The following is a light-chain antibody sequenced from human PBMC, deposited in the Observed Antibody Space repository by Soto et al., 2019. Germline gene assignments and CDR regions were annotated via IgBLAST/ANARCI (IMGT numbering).Light chain of an antibody. CDR3: QQYGNSPPNT. J-gene: IGKJ2*01. Sequence: EIVLTQSPGTLSLSPGERATLSCRASQSVSSSYLAWYQQKPGQAPRLLIYGASSRAPGIPDRFSGSGSGTDFTLTISRLEPEDFAVYFCQQYGNSPPNTFGQGTKVEIK. CDR2: GAS. CDR1: QSVSSSY. V-gene: IGKV3-20*01.